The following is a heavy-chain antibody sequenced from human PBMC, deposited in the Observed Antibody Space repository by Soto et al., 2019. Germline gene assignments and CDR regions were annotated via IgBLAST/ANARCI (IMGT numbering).Heavy chain of an antibody. CDR3: AKEGIAAPPLYYYYGMDV. Sequence: SCASSGFTFSSYSISWVRQAPGKGLEWVSAISGSGGSTYYADSVKGRFTISRDNSKNTLYLQMNSLRAEDTAVYYCAKEGIAAPPLYYYYGMDVWGQGTTVTVSS. V-gene: IGHV3-23*01. J-gene: IGHJ6*02. CDR1: GFTFSSYS. CDR2: ISGSGGST. D-gene: IGHD6-13*01.